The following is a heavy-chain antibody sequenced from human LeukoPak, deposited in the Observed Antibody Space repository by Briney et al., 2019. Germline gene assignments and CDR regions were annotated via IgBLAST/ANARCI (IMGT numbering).Heavy chain of an antibody. D-gene: IGHD1-26*01. V-gene: IGHV3-21*01. J-gene: IGHJ6*03. CDR2: ITSSGTDI. Sequence: GGSLRLSCAASGFTFSNYNMNWVRQAPGKAMDWVSSITSSGTDIFYADSVKGRFTISRDNAKNSLYLQMDSLGPEDTAVYYCARDPYSGNYGNDYYYYMDVWGKGTTVTISS. CDR1: GFTFSNYN. CDR3: ARDPYSGNYGNDYYYYMDV.